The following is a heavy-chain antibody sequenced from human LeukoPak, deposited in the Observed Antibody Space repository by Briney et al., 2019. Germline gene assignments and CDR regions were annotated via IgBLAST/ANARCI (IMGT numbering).Heavy chain of an antibody. CDR1: GGSISSSYSY. Sequence: SETLSLTCTVSGGSISSSYSYWGWIRQPPGKGLEWIGRIYTSGSTNYNPSLKSRVTMSVDTSKNQFSLKLSSVTAADTAVYYCARDLGAGGRYYYYYMDVWGKGTTVTVSS. J-gene: IGHJ6*03. CDR3: ARDLGAGGRYYYYYMDV. D-gene: IGHD1-14*01. CDR2: IYTSGST. V-gene: IGHV4-39*07.